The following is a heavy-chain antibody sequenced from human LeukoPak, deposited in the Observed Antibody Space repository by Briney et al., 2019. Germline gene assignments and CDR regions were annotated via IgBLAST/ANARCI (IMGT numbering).Heavy chain of an antibody. CDR3: ARAPTVTRYYYYYMDV. J-gene: IGHJ6*03. Sequence: ASVTVSCKASGYTFTSYYMHWVRQAPGQGLEWMGIINPSGGSTSYAQKFQGRVTMTRDMSTSTVYMELSSLRSEDTAVYYCARAPTVTRYYYYYMDVWGKGTTVTVSS. CDR2: INPSGGST. V-gene: IGHV1-46*01. D-gene: IGHD4-17*01. CDR1: GYTFTSYY.